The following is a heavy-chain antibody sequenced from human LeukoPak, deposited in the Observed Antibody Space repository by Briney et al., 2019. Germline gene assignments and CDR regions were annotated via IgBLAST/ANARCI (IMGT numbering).Heavy chain of an antibody. V-gene: IGHV3-7*01. CDR3: ARDSPFGVY. CDR1: GFTFSSYW. D-gene: IGHD3-10*01. Sequence: GRSLRLSCAASGFTFSSYWMSWVRQAPGKGLEWVANIKQDGSEKNYVDSVKGRFIISRDNTKNSLYMQVNSLRVEDTAVYYCARDSPFGVYWGQGALVTVSS. CDR2: IKQDGSEK. J-gene: IGHJ4*02.